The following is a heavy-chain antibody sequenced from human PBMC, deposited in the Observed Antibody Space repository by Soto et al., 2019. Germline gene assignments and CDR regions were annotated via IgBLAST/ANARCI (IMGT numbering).Heavy chain of an antibody. V-gene: IGHV3-30-3*01. CDR2: ISYDGSNK. CDR1: GFTFSSYA. J-gene: IGHJ6*02. CDR3: ARDLLDCSGGSCYWYYYYYGMDV. D-gene: IGHD2-15*01. Sequence: QVQLVESGGGVVQPGRSLRLSCAASGFTFSSYAMHWVRQAPGKGLEWVAVISYDGSNKYYADSVKGRFTISRDNSKNTLYLQMNSLRAEDTAVYYCARDLLDCSGGSCYWYYYYYGMDVWGQGTTVTVSS.